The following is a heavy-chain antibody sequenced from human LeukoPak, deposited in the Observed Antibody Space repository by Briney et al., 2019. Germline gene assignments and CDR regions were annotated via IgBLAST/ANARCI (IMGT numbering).Heavy chain of an antibody. D-gene: IGHD4/OR15-4a*01. CDR2: IKQDGSEK. Sequence: GGSLRLSCAASGFTFSSYWMSWVRQAPGKGLEWVANIKQDGSEKYYVDSVKGRFTISRDNSKNTLYLQMNSLRAEDTAVYYCARELWSWYLDYWGQGTLVTVSS. CDR3: ARELWSWYLDY. CDR1: GFTFSSYW. J-gene: IGHJ4*02. V-gene: IGHV3-7*01.